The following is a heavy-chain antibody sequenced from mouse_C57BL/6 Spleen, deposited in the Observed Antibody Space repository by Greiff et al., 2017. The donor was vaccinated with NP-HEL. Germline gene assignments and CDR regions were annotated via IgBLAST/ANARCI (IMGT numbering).Heavy chain of an antibody. J-gene: IGHJ2*01. D-gene: IGHD1-1*01. V-gene: IGHV1-82*01. CDR3: ARWYTKEEATDY. Sequence: VQLQQPGAELVKPGASVKISCKASGYAFSSSWMNWVKQRPGKGLEWIGRIYPGDGDTNYNGKFKGKATLTADKSSSTAYMKLSSLTSEDSAVYYCARWYTKEEATDYWGQGTTLTVSS. CDR1: GYAFSSSW. CDR2: IYPGDGDT.